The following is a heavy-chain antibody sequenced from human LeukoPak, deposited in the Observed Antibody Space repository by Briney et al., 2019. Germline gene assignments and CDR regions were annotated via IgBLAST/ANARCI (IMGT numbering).Heavy chain of an antibody. CDR2: IHNDGSGT. D-gene: IGHD3-10*01. J-gene: IGHJ6*02. CDR1: GFTLYTFGSYW. V-gene: IGHV3-74*01. Sequence: GTSLRLSCAASGFTLYTFGSYWMHWVRQAPGKGLVWVSVIHNDGSGTNYADSLKGRTTISRDNAKNTLYLQMTSLGAEDTGVYYCVRGGFGHAMDVWGQGTTVIVSS. CDR3: VRGGFGHAMDV.